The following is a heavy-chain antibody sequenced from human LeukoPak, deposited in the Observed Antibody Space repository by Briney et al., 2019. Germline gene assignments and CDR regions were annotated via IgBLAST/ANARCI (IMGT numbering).Heavy chain of an antibody. V-gene: IGHV4-39*07. D-gene: IGHD1-26*01. CDR1: GGSISSSSYY. CDR2: IYYSGST. J-gene: IGHJ6*03. CDR3: ARGGSYQNHYYYYMDV. Sequence: SETLSLTCTVSGGSISSSSYYWGWIRQPPGKGLEWIGSIYYSGSTYYNPSLKSRVTISVDTSKNQSSLKLSSVTAADTAVYYCARGGSYQNHYYYYMDVWGKGTTVTVSS.